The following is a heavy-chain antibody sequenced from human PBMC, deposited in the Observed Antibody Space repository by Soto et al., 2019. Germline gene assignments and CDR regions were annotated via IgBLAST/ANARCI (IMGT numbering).Heavy chain of an antibody. V-gene: IGHV4-34*01. CDR1: GGSFSGYY. J-gene: IGHJ5*02. CDR2: INHSGST. Sequence: QVQLQQWGAGLLKPSETLSLTCAVYGGSFSGYYWSWIRQPPGKGLEWIGEINHSGSTNYNPSLKRRVTISVDTAKNQFSLKLSSVTAADTAVYYCARGLHCSSTSCYRNWFDPWGQGTLVTVSS. D-gene: IGHD2-2*01. CDR3: ARGLHCSSTSCYRNWFDP.